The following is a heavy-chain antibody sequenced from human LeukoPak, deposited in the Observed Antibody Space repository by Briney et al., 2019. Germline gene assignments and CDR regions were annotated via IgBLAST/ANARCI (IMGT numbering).Heavy chain of an antibody. CDR1: GYTFTSYY. J-gene: IGHJ4*02. V-gene: IGHV1-46*01. CDR2: INPSGGST. CDR3: ARDISIAVAGY. D-gene: IGHD6-13*01. Sequence: GASVTVSCKASGYTFTSYYMHWVRQAPGQGLEWMGIINPSGGSTSYAQKFQGRVTMTRDTSTSTVYMELSSLRSEDTAVYYCARDISIAVAGYWGQGTLVTVSS.